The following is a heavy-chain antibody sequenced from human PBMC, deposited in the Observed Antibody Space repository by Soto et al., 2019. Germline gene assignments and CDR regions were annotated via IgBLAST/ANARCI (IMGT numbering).Heavy chain of an antibody. CDR2: INAGNGNT. CDR1: GYTFTSYA. J-gene: IGHJ5*02. Sequence: ASVKVSCKASGYTFTSYAMHWVRQAPGQRLEWMGWINAGNGNTKYSQKFQSRVTITRDTSASTAYMELSSLRSEDTAVYYCARVRSWYDWFDPWGQGTLVTAPQ. V-gene: IGHV1-3*01. CDR3: ARVRSWYDWFDP. D-gene: IGHD6-13*01.